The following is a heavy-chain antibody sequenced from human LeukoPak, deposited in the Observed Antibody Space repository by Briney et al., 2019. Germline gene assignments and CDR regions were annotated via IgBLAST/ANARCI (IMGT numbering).Heavy chain of an antibody. Sequence: SETLSLTCTVSGGSIGSTTYYWGLIRQPPGKGLEWIGSIYYSGSTYYNPSLKSRVTMSVDTSKNQFSLNLSSVTAADTAVYYCARGPTSKYYYDSSGYPNDYWGQGTLVTVSS. CDR2: IYYSGST. J-gene: IGHJ4*02. V-gene: IGHV4-39*01. D-gene: IGHD3-22*01. CDR3: ARGPTSKYYYDSSGYPNDY. CDR1: GGSIGSTTYY.